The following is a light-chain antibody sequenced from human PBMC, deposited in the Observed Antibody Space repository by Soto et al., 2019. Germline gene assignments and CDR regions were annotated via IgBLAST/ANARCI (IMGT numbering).Light chain of an antibody. CDR2: DAS. CDR3: QEYKSWT. J-gene: IGKJ1*01. Sequence: DIPMTQSPSTLSASVGDRVTITCRASQSISSWLAWYQQKPGKAPKLLIYDASSLESGVPSRFSGSGAGTEFTLTSSSLQPDDFATYYCQEYKSWTFGQGTKVEIK. V-gene: IGKV1-5*01. CDR1: QSISSW.